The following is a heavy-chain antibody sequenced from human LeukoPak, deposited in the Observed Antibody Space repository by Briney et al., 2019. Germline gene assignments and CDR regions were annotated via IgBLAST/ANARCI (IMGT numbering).Heavy chain of an antibody. V-gene: IGHV3-48*01. CDR2: ISSSSSTI. CDR1: GFTFSSYS. J-gene: IGHJ6*02. Sequence: GGSLRLSCAASGFTFSSYSMNWVRQAPGKGLEWVSYISSSSSTIYYADSVKGRFTISRDNAKNSLYLQMNGLRAEDTAVYYCARDSHDSSGYYPRWGYYYYGMDVWGQGTTVTVSS. CDR3: ARDSHDSSGYYPRWGYYYYGMDV. D-gene: IGHD3-22*01.